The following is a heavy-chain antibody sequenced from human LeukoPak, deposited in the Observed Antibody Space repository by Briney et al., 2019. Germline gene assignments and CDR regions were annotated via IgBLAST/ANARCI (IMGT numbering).Heavy chain of an antibody. CDR2: IYNTGSS. J-gene: IGHJ2*01. CDR3: ARLGKMNLVRGTFWYFDL. Sequence: PSETLSLTCTVSGGSVSSDSWNWIRQSPGRGLEFIGYIYNTGSSNHNPSLKNRVTISLDKSKGQLSLELSSVNTADTAIYYCARLGKMNLVRGTFWYFDLWGRGTLVTVSS. D-gene: IGHD3-10*01. CDR1: GGSVSSDS. V-gene: IGHV4-59*08.